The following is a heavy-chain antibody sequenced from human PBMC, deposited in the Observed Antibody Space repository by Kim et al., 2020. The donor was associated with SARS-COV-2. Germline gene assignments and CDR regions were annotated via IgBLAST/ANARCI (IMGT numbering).Heavy chain of an antibody. Sequence: VYAVSVKSRITINPDPSKNQFSLQLNSATPEDTAVYYCARDEATRYYFGYWGQGTLVTVSS. J-gene: IGHJ4*02. V-gene: IGHV6-1*01. CDR3: ARDEATRYYFGY.